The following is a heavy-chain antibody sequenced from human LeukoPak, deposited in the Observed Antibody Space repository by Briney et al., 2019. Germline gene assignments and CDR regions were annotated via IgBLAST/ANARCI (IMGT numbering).Heavy chain of an antibody. Sequence: ASVKASCKASGCTFTGYYMHWVRQAPGQGLEWVGRINPNSGGTNYAQKFQGRVTMTRDTSINTAYMDLSRLRSDDTAVYYCARGRNSVYYFNVVAPYYFDYWGQGTLVTVSS. D-gene: IGHD3-22*01. J-gene: IGHJ4*02. CDR1: GCTFTGYY. CDR2: INPNSGGT. CDR3: ARGRNSVYYFNVVAPYYFDY. V-gene: IGHV1-2*06.